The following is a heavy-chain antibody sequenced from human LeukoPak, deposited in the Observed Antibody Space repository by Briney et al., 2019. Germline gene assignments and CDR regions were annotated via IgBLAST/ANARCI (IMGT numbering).Heavy chain of an antibody. CDR1: GFTFSIYS. CDR3: VRDRGTYRPIDY. Sequence: PGGSLRLSCAASGFTFSIYSMNWVRQAPGKGLEWLSYITSRSSTIYYADSVKGRFTISRDNAQNSLYLQMNSLRAEDTAIYYYVRDRGTYRPIDYWGQGTLVTVSS. V-gene: IGHV3-48*04. D-gene: IGHD1-26*01. J-gene: IGHJ4*02. CDR2: ITSRSSTI.